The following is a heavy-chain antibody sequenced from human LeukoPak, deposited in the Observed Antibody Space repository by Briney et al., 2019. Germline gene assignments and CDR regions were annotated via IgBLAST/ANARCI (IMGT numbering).Heavy chain of an antibody. CDR2: ISSSGSTI. V-gene: IGHV3-48*04. Sequence: GGSLRLSCGASGFTFNSYWMGWVRQAPGKGLEWVSYISSSGSTIYYADSVKGRFTISRDNAKNSLYLQMNSLRAEDTAVYYCARDPSYTAFDYWGQGTLVTVSS. J-gene: IGHJ4*02. CDR3: ARDPSYTAFDY. CDR1: GFTFNSYW. D-gene: IGHD3-10*01.